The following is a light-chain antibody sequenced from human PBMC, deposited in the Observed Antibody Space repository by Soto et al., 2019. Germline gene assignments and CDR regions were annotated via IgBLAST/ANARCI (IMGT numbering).Light chain of an antibody. CDR2: DDS. CDR3: QVWDSSSDHVV. J-gene: IGLJ2*01. CDR1: NIGSKS. V-gene: IGLV3-21*02. Sequence: SYELTQPPSVSVAPGQTARITCGGNNIGSKSVHWYQQKPGQAPLLVVYDDSDRPSGIPERFSGSNSGNTATLNISRVEAGDEADYYCQVWDSSSDHVVFGEGTKLAVL.